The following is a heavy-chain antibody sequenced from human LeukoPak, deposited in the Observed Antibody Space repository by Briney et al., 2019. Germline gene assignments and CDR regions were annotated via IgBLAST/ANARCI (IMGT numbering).Heavy chain of an antibody. CDR2: INPNSGGT. D-gene: IGHD3-3*01. Sequence: ASVKVSCKASGYTFTGYYMHWVRQAPGQGLEWMGWINPNSGGTNYAQKFQGRVTITRDTSISTAYMELSRLRSDDTAVYYCARVYHPSRRFLEWLSVEYYFDYWGQGTLVTVSS. J-gene: IGHJ4*02. CDR1: GYTFTGYY. V-gene: IGHV1-2*02. CDR3: ARVYHPSRRFLEWLSVEYYFDY.